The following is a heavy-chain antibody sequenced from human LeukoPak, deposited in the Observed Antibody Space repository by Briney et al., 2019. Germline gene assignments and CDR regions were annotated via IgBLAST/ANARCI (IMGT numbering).Heavy chain of an antibody. CDR1: GFTFSSYA. Sequence: GGSLRLPCAASGFTFSSYAMHWVRQAPGKGLEWVAVISYDGSNKYYADSVKGRFTISRDNSKNTLYLQMNSLRAEDTAVYYCARQRAAGIAYYLDYWGQGTLVTVSS. J-gene: IGHJ4*02. CDR2: ISYDGSNK. CDR3: ARQRAAGIAYYLDY. D-gene: IGHD6-13*01. V-gene: IGHV3-30-3*01.